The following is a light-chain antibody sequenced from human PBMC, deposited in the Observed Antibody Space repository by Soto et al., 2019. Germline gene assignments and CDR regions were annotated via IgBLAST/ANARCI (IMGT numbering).Light chain of an antibody. CDR3: QHYGSSPNT. CDR2: DAS. Sequence: EIVLTQSPATLSLSPGERATLSCGASQSVSSSYLAWYQQKPGLAPRLLLYDASSRATGIPDRFSGSGSGTDSTLTFSRLEPEDFALYYCQHYGSSPNTFGQGTKLEIK. V-gene: IGKV3D-20*01. CDR1: QSVSSSY. J-gene: IGKJ2*01.